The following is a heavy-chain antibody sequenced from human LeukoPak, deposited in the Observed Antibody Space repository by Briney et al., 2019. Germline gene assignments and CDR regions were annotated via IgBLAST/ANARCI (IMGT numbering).Heavy chain of an antibody. J-gene: IGHJ6*04. Sequence: SETLSLTCTVSGGSFSSGSYYWSWIRQPAGKGLEWIGRIYTIGSTKYNPSLKSRVSVSVDTSKNQFSLKLSSVTAADTAVYYCARLVRAVAGIGPRRDVWGKGTTVTVSS. V-gene: IGHV4-61*02. CDR1: GGSFSSGSYY. CDR2: IYTIGST. D-gene: IGHD6-19*01. CDR3: ARLVRAVAGIGPRRDV.